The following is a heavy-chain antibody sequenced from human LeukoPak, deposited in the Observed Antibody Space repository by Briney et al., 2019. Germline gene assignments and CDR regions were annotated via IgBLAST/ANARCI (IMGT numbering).Heavy chain of an antibody. Sequence: GSLRLSCAASGFTFRSYWLHWGRQAPGKGLEWGSGISGSGGSTNYADSVKGRFTISRDNSKNTLYLRMNRLKAEDPAVFYCGNCDGDSDYYYYLDYWGQGTPVTVSS. CDR2: ISGSGGST. V-gene: IGHV3-23*01. J-gene: IGHJ4*02. D-gene: IGHD3-22*01. CDR1: GFTFRSYW. CDR3: GNCDGDSDYYYYLDY.